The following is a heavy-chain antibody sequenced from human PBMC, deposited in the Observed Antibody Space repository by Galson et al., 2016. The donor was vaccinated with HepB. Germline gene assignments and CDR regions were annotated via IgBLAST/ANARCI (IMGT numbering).Heavy chain of an antibody. V-gene: IGHV6-1*01. J-gene: IGHJ4*02. Sequence: CAISGDSVSSNSAAWNWIGQSPSRGLEWLGRTYYRSKWYNDYAESVKSRTTINPDTSKNQFSLQLHSVTPDDTAFYYCAGEGASGYALDYWGQGTLVTVSS. CDR2: TYYRSKWYN. D-gene: IGHD6-25*01. CDR3: AGEGASGYALDY. CDR1: GDSVSSNSAA.